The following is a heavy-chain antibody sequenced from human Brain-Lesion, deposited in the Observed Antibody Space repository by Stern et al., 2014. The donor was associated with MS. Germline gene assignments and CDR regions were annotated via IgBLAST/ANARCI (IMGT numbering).Heavy chain of an antibody. CDR2: ISTTASNI. CDR3: AISSSRYYFDS. V-gene: IGHV3-11*01. J-gene: IGHJ4*02. CDR1: GFIFSDYY. Sequence: VQLVESGGTLVKPGGSLRLSCAASGFIFSDYYMNWIRQAPGQGLEWVSYISTTASNIYYAESVKGRFTISRDNTKNSLFLLMSSLRAEDTAVYYCAISSSRYYFDSWGLGTLVTVSS. D-gene: IGHD2-2*01.